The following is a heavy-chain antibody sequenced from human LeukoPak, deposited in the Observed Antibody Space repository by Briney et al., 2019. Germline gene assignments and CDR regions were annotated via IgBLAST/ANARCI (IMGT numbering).Heavy chain of an antibody. Sequence: GGSLTLSCAGSGFTFSSYAMSGVRQAPGQGLEWVSVISDSGDYTSYADSVRGRVTISRDNSRNTLYLQMISLRPEDTAVYYCAKDTYIGKYCTNGVCSPFDYWGQGTLVTVSS. V-gene: IGHV3-23*01. CDR1: GFTFSSYA. CDR3: AKDTYIGKYCTNGVCSPFDY. D-gene: IGHD2-8*01. CDR2: ISDSGDYT. J-gene: IGHJ4*02.